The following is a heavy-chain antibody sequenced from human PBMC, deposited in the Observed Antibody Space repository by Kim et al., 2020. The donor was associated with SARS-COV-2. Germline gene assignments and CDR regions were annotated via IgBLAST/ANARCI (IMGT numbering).Heavy chain of an antibody. CDR3: ARVQNRIQLWSTLYYYYYMDV. V-gene: IGHV7-4-1*02. CDR2: INTNTGNP. Sequence: ASVKVSCKASGYTFTSYAMNWVRQAPGQGLEWMGWINTNTGNPTYAQGYTGRFVFSLDTSVSTAYLQISSLKAEDTAVYYCARVQNRIQLWSTLYYYYYMDVWGKGNTVTVSS. CDR1: GYTFTSYA. J-gene: IGHJ6*03. D-gene: IGHD5-18*01.